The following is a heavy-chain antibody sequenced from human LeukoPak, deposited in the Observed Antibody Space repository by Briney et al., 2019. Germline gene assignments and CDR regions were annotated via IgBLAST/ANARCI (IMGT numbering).Heavy chain of an antibody. CDR1: GFTFSNYA. CDR3: AKDEVTRGYYYVDV. J-gene: IGHJ6*03. Sequence: GGSLRLSCAASGFTFSNYAMSWVRQAPGKGLEWVAAISGGGFSTYSADSMKGRFTISRDNSKNTLYLQMNSLRTEDTAVYYCAKDEVTRGYYYVDVWGKGTTVTVSS. CDR2: ISGGGFST. V-gene: IGHV3-23*01. D-gene: IGHD4-11*01.